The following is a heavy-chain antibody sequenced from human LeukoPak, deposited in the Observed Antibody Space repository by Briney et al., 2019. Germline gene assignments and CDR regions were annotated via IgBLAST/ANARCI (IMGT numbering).Heavy chain of an antibody. CDR2: ILQSGST. CDR1: GGSIRSSNYY. V-gene: IGHV4-39*01. D-gene: IGHD3-10*01. CDR3: ARAFPNIYGSGLHNWFDP. Sequence: SETLSLTCTVSGGSIRSSNYYWAWIRQPPGKGLEWIGSILQSGSTFYNPSLESRITISVDTSKNQFSLKPSSVTAADTAIYYCARAFPNIYGSGLHNWFDPWGQGTLVTVSS. J-gene: IGHJ5*02.